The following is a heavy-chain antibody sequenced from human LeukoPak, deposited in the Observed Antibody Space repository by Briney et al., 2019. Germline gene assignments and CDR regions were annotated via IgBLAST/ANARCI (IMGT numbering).Heavy chain of an antibody. CDR3: AREGDYRGDWFDP. V-gene: IGHV1-2*02. CDR2: INPNSGGT. Sequence: ASVTVSCMASGYTFTGYYMHWVRQAPGQGLEWMGWINPNSGGTNYAQKFQGRVTMTRDTSISTAYMELSRLRSDDTAVYYCAREGDYRGDWFDPWGQGTLVTVSS. CDR1: GYTFTGYY. J-gene: IGHJ5*02. D-gene: IGHD3-16*01.